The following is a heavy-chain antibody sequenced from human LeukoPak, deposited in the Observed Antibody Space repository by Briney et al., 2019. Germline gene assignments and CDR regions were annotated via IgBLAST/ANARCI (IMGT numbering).Heavy chain of an antibody. J-gene: IGHJ5*02. V-gene: IGHV3-21*04. CDR3: ARDGYMDSYGYWFDL. Sequence: GGSLRLSCAASGFTFSNYAMSWVRQAPGKGLEWVSSISSSSSYIYYADSVKGRFTISRDNAKNSLYLQMNSLRSEDTAVYYCARDGYMDSYGYWFDLWGQGTLVTVSS. CDR2: ISSSSSYI. D-gene: IGHD5-18*01. CDR1: GFTFSNYA.